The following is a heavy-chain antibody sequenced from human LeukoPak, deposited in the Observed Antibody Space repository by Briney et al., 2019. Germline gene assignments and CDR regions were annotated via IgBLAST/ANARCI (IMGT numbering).Heavy chain of an antibody. V-gene: IGHV3-38-3*01. CDR2: ISGGST. CDR1: GFTVSSNE. CDR3: ARDPVYYDSSGYLSGAYFDY. D-gene: IGHD3-22*01. J-gene: IGHJ4*02. Sequence: GGSLRLSCAASGFTVSSNEMSWVRQAPGKGLEWVSSISGGSTYYADSRKGRFTISRDNSKNTLHLQMNSLRAEDTAVYYCARDPVYYDSSGYLSGAYFDYWGQGTLVTVSS.